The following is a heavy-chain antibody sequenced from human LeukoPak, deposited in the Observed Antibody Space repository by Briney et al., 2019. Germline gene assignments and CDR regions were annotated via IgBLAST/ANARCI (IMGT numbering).Heavy chain of an antibody. V-gene: IGHV3-30*02. J-gene: IGHJ5*02. Sequence: GGSLRLSCAASGFTFNSYGMHWVRQAPGKGLEWVAFIRYDGSKKYYADSATGRFTISRDNSKNTLFLQMNSLRAEDMAVYYCAKDYGITGTGGAWLDPWGQGTLVTVSS. CDR2: IRYDGSKK. D-gene: IGHD1-20*01. CDR3: AKDYGITGTGGAWLDP. CDR1: GFTFNSYG.